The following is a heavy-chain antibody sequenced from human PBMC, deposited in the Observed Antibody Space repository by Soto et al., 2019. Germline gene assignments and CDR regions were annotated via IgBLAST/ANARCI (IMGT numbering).Heavy chain of an antibody. CDR1: GGSISSYY. CDR3: ARRDPRYYYYMDV. CDR2: IYYSGST. J-gene: IGHJ6*03. V-gene: IGHV4-59*08. Sequence: SETLSLTCTVSGGSISSYYWSWIRQPPGKGLEWIGYIYYSGSTNYNPSLKSRVTISVDTSKNQFSLKLSSVTAADTAVYYCARRDPRYYYYMDVWGKGTTVTVSS.